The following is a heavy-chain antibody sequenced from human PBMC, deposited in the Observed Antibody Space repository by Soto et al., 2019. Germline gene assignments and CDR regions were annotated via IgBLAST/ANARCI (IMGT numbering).Heavy chain of an antibody. D-gene: IGHD6-19*01. CDR1: GFTFSSYS. CDR3: ARSLYPGIAVAGDFYYYYYMDV. V-gene: IGHV3-21*01. Sequence: PGGSLRLSCAASGFTFSSYSMNWVRQAPGKGLEWVSSISSSSSYIYYADSVKGRFTISRDNAKNSLYLQMNSLRAEDTAVYYCARSLYPGIAVAGDFYYYYYMDVWGKGTRVTVSS. CDR2: ISSSSSYI. J-gene: IGHJ6*03.